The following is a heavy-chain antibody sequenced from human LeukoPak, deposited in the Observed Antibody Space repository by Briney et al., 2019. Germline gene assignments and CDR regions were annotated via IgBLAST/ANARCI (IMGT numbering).Heavy chain of an antibody. D-gene: IGHD1-26*01. CDR2: IKYDASST. Sequence: GGSLRLSCAASGFTFSSYSMNWVRQAPGKGLVWVSRIKYDASSTSYADSVKGRFTISRDNAKNTLYLQMNSLRAEDTAVYYCARGATYAYYQDYWGQGTLVTVSS. CDR1: GFTFSSYS. CDR3: ARGATYAYYQDY. J-gene: IGHJ4*02. V-gene: IGHV3-74*01.